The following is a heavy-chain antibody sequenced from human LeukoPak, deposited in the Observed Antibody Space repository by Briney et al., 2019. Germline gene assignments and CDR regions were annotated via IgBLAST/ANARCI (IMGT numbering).Heavy chain of an antibody. D-gene: IGHD3-10*01. CDR3: ARGDYYGSGRSYAFDI. Sequence: PSQTLSLTCAVSGGSISSGGYSWSWIRQPPGKGLEWIGYIYHSGSTYYNPSLKSRVTISVDRSKNQFSLKLSSVTAADTAVYYCARGDYYGSGRSYAFDIWGQGTMVTVSS. J-gene: IGHJ3*02. CDR1: GGSISSGGYS. CDR2: IYHSGST. V-gene: IGHV4-30-2*01.